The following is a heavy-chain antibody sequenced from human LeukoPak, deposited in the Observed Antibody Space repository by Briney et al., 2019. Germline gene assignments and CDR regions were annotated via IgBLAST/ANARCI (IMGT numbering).Heavy chain of an antibody. Sequence: VASVKVSCKASGGTFSSYAISWVRQAPGQGLEWMGGIIPIFGTANYAQKFQGRVTITADKSTSTAYMELSSLRSEDTAVYYCARGRSGSLMYNWFDPWGQGTLVTVSS. CDR1: GGTFSSYA. V-gene: IGHV1-69*06. CDR3: ARGRSGSLMYNWFDP. D-gene: IGHD5-12*01. J-gene: IGHJ5*02. CDR2: IIPIFGTA.